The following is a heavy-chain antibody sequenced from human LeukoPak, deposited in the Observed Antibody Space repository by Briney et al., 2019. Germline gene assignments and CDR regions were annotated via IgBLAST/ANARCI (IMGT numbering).Heavy chain of an antibody. J-gene: IGHJ6*02. CDR2: INVSGST. V-gene: IGHV4-34*01. Sequence: SETLSLTCGVSGGSFSGYYWSWIRQSPGKGLGWIGEINVSGSTNYTPPLMSRVTISLDTSKNQFSLKLSSMTAADTAIYYCARGGVLKMRGFMVFLGLGGDCSGMDIWGQGTTVSVSS. CDR3: ARGGVLKMRGFMVFLGLGGDCSGMDI. D-gene: IGHD3-16*02. CDR1: GGSFSGYY.